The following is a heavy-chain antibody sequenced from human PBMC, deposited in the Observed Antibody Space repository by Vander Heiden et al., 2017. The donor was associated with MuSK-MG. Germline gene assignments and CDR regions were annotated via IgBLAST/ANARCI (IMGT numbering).Heavy chain of an antibody. CDR1: GFPFSSYN. J-gene: IGHJ5*02. CDR3: AAEPAP. Sequence: EVQLVESGGGLVQPGGSLRLPCAASGFPFSSYNMNWVRQAPGKGLEWVSYISRRSTSIYYADSVRGRFTISRDNAKNSIYLQMDSLRAEDTAGYYCAAEPAPWGQGTLVTVSS. CDR2: ISRRSTSI. V-gene: IGHV3-48*01.